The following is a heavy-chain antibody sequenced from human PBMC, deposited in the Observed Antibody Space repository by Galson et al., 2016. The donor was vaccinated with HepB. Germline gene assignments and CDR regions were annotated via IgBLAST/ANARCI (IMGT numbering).Heavy chain of an antibody. CDR1: GESFSNYY. CDR3: AKLVEGAGHWYFDI. V-gene: IGHV4-34*01. J-gene: IGHJ2*01. Sequence: SETLSLTCAVYGESFSNYYWSWIRQPPGKGLGWIGEITRYGHSNYNPSLKSRVSISGDTSKNQIFLKMTSVTAADTALYFCAKLVEGAGHWYFDIWGRGTLVTVSS. D-gene: IGHD1-26*01. CDR2: ITRYGHS.